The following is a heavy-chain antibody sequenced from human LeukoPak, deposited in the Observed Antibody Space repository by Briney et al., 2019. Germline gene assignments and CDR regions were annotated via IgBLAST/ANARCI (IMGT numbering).Heavy chain of an antibody. V-gene: IGHV4-61*01. CDR1: GDSVNSGTYY. CDR2: IYYSGNT. Sequence: SETLSLTCSVSGDSVNSGTYYRSWIRQPPGKGLEWIGYIYYSGNTNYNPSLKSRVTISVDTSKNQFSLKLSSVTAADTAVYYCARAGRDFWSGYSPFDYWGQGTLVTVSS. J-gene: IGHJ4*02. CDR3: ARAGRDFWSGYSPFDY. D-gene: IGHD3-3*01.